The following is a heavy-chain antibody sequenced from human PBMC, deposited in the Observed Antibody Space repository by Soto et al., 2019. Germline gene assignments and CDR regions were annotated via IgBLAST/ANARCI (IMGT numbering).Heavy chain of an antibody. CDR1: GFTFSNAW. CDR2: IKSKTDGGTT. Sequence: EVQLVESGGGLVQPGGSLRLSCAASGFTFSNAWMNWVRQAPGKGLEWVGRIKSKTDGGTTDYAAPVKGRFTISRDDSKNTLYLQMNSLKTEDTAVYYCTRDIVVVVAATSPYGMDVWGQGTTVTVSS. V-gene: IGHV3-15*07. CDR3: TRDIVVVVAATSPYGMDV. D-gene: IGHD2-15*01. J-gene: IGHJ6*02.